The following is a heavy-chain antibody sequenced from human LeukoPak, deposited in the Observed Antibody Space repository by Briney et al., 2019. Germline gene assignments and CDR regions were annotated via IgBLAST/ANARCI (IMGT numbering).Heavy chain of an antibody. V-gene: IGHV3-7*01. Sequence: GGSLRLSCAASGFSFGSYWVHWVRQAPGTGLEWVASIKQDGSEKLYGASVRGRFTVSRDNARNSLYLNMKTLRSEDTALYYCARTGEDYSVNAGYGGFGPWGQGTLVIVSS. CDR3: ARTGEDYSVNAGYGGFGP. CDR2: IKQDGSEK. CDR1: GFSFGSYW. J-gene: IGHJ5*02. D-gene: IGHD5-12*01.